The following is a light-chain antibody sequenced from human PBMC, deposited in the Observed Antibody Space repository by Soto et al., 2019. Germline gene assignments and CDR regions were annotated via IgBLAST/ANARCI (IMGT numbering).Light chain of an antibody. V-gene: IGKV3-15*01. CDR2: GAS. Sequence: EIVMTQSPATLSVSPGERATLSCRASQSVATNLAWYQQRPGQAPRLLIYGASKRAIGLPARFSGSGSGTEFTLTITSLQSEDFAVYYCKQYNKWPQTFGQGTKVDIK. CDR3: KQYNKWPQT. CDR1: QSVATN. J-gene: IGKJ1*01.